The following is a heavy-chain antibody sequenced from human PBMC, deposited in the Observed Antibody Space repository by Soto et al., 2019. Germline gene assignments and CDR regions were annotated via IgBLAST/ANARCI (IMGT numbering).Heavy chain of an antibody. CDR2: FDPEDGET. Sequence: QVQLVQSGAEVKKPGASVKVSCKVSGYTLTELSMHWVRQAPGKGLEWMGGFDPEDGETIYAPKFQGRVTMTEDISTDTAYMERSSLRSADTAVYYSATPGGLRYFDQSPVYDYWGQGTLVTVSS. J-gene: IGHJ4*02. CDR3: ATPGGLRYFDQSPVYDY. D-gene: IGHD3-9*01. CDR1: GYTLTELS. V-gene: IGHV1-24*01.